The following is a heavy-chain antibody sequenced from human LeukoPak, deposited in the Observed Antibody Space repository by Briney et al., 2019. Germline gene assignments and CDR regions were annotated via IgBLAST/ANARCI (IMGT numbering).Heavy chain of an antibody. V-gene: IGHV7-4-1*02. Sequence: VKVSCKASGXTXXNYXXNWVRQAXGQGLEWMGWIDTNTGNPTYAQGFIGRFVFSLDTPVTTAYLQISSLKAEDTAVYYCARGYDTTGYFPYWGQGTLVTVSS. CDR3: ARGYDTTGYFPY. CDR2: IDTNTGNP. CDR1: GXTXXNYX. J-gene: IGHJ4*02. D-gene: IGHD3-22*01.